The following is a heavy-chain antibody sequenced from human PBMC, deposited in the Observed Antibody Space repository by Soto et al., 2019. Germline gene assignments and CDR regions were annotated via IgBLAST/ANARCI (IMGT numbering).Heavy chain of an antibody. CDR1: GFTFSSYW. CDR2: IKQDGSEK. Sequence: GGSLRLSCAASGFTFSSYWMSWVRQAPGKGLEWVANIKQDGSEKYYVDSVKGRFTISRDNAKNSLYLQMNSLRAEDTAVYYCAREGGNWNYEGPYYYYYMDVWGKGTTVTVSS. D-gene: IGHD1-7*01. CDR3: AREGGNWNYEGPYYYYYMDV. J-gene: IGHJ6*03. V-gene: IGHV3-7*01.